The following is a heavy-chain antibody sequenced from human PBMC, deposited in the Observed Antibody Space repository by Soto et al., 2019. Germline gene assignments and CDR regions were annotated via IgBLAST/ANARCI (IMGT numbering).Heavy chain of an antibody. Sequence: QVQLVESGGGVAQPGRSLRLSCAASGFTFSSYGMHWVRQAPGKGLEWVGVVSHDGTNNFYADSVKGRFTISRDNSKNTLFLPMNSLRGEDMAVYYCARGAVGSGWLYFDFWGPGTLVTVSS. V-gene: IGHV3-30*04. CDR1: GFTFSSYG. J-gene: IGHJ4*02. CDR3: ARGAVGSGWLYFDF. D-gene: IGHD6-19*01. CDR2: VSHDGTNN.